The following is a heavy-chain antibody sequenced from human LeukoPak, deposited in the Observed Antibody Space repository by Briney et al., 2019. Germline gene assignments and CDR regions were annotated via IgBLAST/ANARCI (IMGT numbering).Heavy chain of an antibody. CDR2: ISYDGSNK. Sequence: GGSLRLSCAASGFTFNNYAMHWVRQAPGKGLEWVAFISYDGSNKYYADSVKGRFTISRDNSKNTLYLQMNSLRAEDTAVYYCARGGVWGNYCPSSFDYWGQGTLVTVSS. J-gene: IGHJ4*02. CDR1: GFTFNNYA. CDR3: ARGGVWGNYCPSSFDY. D-gene: IGHD3-16*01. V-gene: IGHV3-30-3*01.